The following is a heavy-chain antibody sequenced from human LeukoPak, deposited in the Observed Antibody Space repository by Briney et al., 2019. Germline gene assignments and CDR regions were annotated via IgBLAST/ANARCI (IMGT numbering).Heavy chain of an antibody. CDR2: ISSNGVT. CDR1: GFTFSSYA. Sequence: GGSLRLSCAASGFTFSSYAMSWVRQAPGKGLEWVSAISSNGVTHYAASVQGRLTISRDNSKYTLYLQINSLRADDTAMYYCASGRAGAFDYWGQGTLVTVSS. J-gene: IGHJ4*02. V-gene: IGHV3-23*01. CDR3: ASGRAGAFDY. D-gene: IGHD6-13*01.